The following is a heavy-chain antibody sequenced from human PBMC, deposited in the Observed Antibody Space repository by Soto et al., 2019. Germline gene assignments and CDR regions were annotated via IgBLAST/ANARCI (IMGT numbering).Heavy chain of an antibody. CDR1: GYTFNSHA. J-gene: IGHJ5*02. D-gene: IGHD3-10*02. CDR3: GRDQSGIGYYVDWFDP. Sequence: ASVKVSCKASGYTFNSHAMHWVRQAPGQRPEWLGWINAGNGNTYYSEKFEGRVTFTRDTAATTVNMELTSLTSEDTAIYYCGRDQSGIGYYVDWFDPWGQGTLVTVSS. CDR2: INAGNGNT. V-gene: IGHV1-3*01.